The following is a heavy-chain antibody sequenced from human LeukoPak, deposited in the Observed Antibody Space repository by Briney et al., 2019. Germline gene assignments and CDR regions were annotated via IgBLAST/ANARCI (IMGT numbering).Heavy chain of an antibody. V-gene: IGHV3-23*01. Sequence: GGSLRLSCAASGFTFSSYAMSWVRQAPGKGLEWVSAISGSGGSTYYADSVKGRFTISRDNSKNTLYLQMNSLRAEDTAVYYCAKDGAHYCGGDCYTFDYWGQGTLVTVSS. CDR3: AKDGAHYCGGDCYTFDY. J-gene: IGHJ4*02. CDR1: GFTFSSYA. CDR2: ISGSGGST. D-gene: IGHD2-21*02.